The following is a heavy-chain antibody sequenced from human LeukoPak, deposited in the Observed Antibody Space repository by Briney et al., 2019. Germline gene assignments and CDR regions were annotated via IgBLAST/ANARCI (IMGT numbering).Heavy chain of an antibody. CDR2: IRSSGSTI. CDR1: GFTFSDYY. J-gene: IGHJ4*02. Sequence: GGSLRLSCAASGFTFSDYYMSWIRQAPGKGLEWVSYIRSSGSTIYYADSVKGRFTISRDSAKNSLYLQMNSLRAEDTAVYYCARDFPPAVTYRKVGYFDYWGQGTLVTVSS. CDR3: ARDFPPAVTYRKVGYFDY. V-gene: IGHV3-11*01. D-gene: IGHD4-17*01.